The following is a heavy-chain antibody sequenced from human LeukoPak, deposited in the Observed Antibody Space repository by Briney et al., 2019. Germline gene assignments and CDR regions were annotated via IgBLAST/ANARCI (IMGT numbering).Heavy chain of an antibody. Sequence: GGSLRLSCAASGFTFSNYWMTWVRQAPGKGLEWVANIKQDGSEEYYLDSLKGRFTISRDNAKNSLYLQMNSLRDEDTAVYYCARDHDFWTWGQGTLVTVSS. CDR2: IKQDGSEE. CDR1: GFTFSNYW. CDR3: ARDHDFWT. J-gene: IGHJ4*02. V-gene: IGHV3-7*01. D-gene: IGHD3-3*01.